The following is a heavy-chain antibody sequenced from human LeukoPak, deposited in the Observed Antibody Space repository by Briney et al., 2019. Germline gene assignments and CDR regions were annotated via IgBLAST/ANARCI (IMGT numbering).Heavy chain of an antibody. J-gene: IGHJ4*02. CDR3: ARKIGYCRGGSCYFDY. D-gene: IGHD2-15*01. CDR2: ISGRGGST. Sequence: GGSLRLSCAASGFTFSSYAMSWVCQAPGKGLEWVSVISGRGGSTDYADSVKGRFTISRDNSKNTLYLQMNSLRAEDTAVYYCARKIGYCRGGSCYFDYWGQGTLVTVSS. V-gene: IGHV3-23*01. CDR1: GFTFSSYA.